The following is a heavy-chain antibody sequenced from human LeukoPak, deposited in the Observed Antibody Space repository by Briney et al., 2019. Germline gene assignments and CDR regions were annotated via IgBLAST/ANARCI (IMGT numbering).Heavy chain of an antibody. CDR2: ISAYNGNT. CDR1: GYTFTSYG. V-gene: IGHV1-18*04. J-gene: IGHJ4*02. D-gene: IGHD3-9*01. CDR3: ARDHDILTGYAFDY. Sequence: RASVKVSCKASGYTFTSYGISWVRQAPGQGLEWMGWISAYNGNTNYAQKLQGRVTMTTDTSTSTAYMELRSLRSEDTAVYYCARDHDILTGYAFDYWGQGTLVTVSS.